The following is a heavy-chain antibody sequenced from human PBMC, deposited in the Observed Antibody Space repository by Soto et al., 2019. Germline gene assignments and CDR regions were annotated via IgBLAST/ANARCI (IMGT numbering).Heavy chain of an antibody. CDR1: GFTFSSYR. Sequence: EVQLVESGGDLVQPGGSLRLSCAASGFTFSSYRMHWVRQAPGKGLVWVSSINSDGSTNHADSVKGRFTISRDNAKNTLYLQMNSLRVEDTAVYYCTRDREGLAYWGQGTLVTVPS. CDR2: INSDGST. CDR3: TRDREGLAY. V-gene: IGHV3-74*01. J-gene: IGHJ4*02.